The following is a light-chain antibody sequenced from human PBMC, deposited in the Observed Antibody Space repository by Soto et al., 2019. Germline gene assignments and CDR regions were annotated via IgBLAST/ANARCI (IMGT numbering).Light chain of an antibody. J-gene: IGLJ3*02. CDR2: SND. Sequence: QSVLTQPPSASGTPGQRVTISCSGSSSNVGSNAVNWYQQLPGTAHKLLIYSNDQRPSGVPDRFTGSGSGTSASLAISGRQSADDADYYCAAWDDSLNGWVFGGGTKLTVL. CDR3: AAWDDSLNGWV. CDR1: SSNVGSNA. V-gene: IGLV1-44*01.